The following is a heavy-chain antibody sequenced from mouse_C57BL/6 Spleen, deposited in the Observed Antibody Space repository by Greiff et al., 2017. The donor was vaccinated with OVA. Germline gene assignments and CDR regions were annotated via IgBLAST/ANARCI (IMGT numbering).Heavy chain of an antibody. CDR1: GYTFTSYW. J-gene: IGHJ2*01. CDR3: ARGDYSYYFDY. CDR2: IDPSDSYT. Sequence: QVQLQQPGAELVKPGASVKLSCKASGYTFTSYWMQWVKQRPGQGLEWIGEIDPSDSYTNYNQKFKGKATLTVDTSSSTAYMQLNSLTSEDSAVYYCARGDYSYYFDYWGQGTTLTVSS. V-gene: IGHV1-50*01. D-gene: IGHD2-13*01.